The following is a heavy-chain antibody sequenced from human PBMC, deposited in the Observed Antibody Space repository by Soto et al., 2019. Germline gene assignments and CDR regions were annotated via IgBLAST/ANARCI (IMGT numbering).Heavy chain of an antibody. D-gene: IGHD3-9*01. Sequence: TSETLSLTCTVSGDSISSGANYWSWIRQPPGKGLEWIGYIYYSGSTYYNPTLKSRVTISVDRSKNLFSLKLSSVTAADTAVYYCARVDILTVYGRMDVWGQGTTVTVSS. V-gene: IGHV4-30-4*01. CDR3: ARVDILTVYGRMDV. CDR1: GDSISSGANY. J-gene: IGHJ6*02. CDR2: IYYSGST.